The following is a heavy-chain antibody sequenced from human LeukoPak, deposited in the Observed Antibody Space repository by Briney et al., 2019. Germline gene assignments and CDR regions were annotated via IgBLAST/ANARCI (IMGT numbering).Heavy chain of an antibody. CDR1: GDSVSSNSAA. D-gene: IGHD3-16*01. CDR3: ARDRLWVMDY. Sequence: SQTLSLTCAISGDSVSSNSAAWNWIRQSPWRGLEWLGRTYYRSKWYNDYEVSVKSRISIIPDTSKNHFSLQLNSVTPDDTAVYYCARDRLWVMDYWGQGTLVTVSS. V-gene: IGHV6-1*01. CDR2: TYYRSKWYN. J-gene: IGHJ4*02.